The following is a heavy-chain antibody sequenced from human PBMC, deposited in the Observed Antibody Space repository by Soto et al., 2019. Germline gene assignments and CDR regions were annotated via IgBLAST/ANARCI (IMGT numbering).Heavy chain of an antibody. CDR2: INPSGGST. D-gene: IGHD4-4*01. V-gene: IGHV1-46*01. Sequence: GASVKVSCKASGYTFTSYYMHWVRQAPGQGLEWMGIINPSGGSTSYAQKFQGRVTMTRDTSTSTVYMELSSLRSEDTAVYYCARDGGEMATLTAGFDAFDFWGQGTLVTVSS. J-gene: IGHJ4*02. CDR1: GYTFTSYY. CDR3: ARDGGEMATLTAGFDAFDF.